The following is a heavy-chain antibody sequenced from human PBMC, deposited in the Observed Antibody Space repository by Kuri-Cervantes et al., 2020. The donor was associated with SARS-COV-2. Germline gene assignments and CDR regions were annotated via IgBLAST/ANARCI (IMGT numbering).Heavy chain of an antibody. CDR1: GFTFSSYS. CDR2: ISSSSSTI. J-gene: IGHJ5*02. D-gene: IGHD1-26*01. V-gene: IGHV3-48*01. CDR3: ARGPSGWFDP. Sequence: GESLKISCAASGFTFSSYSMNWVRQAPGKGLEWVSYISSSSSTIYYADSVRGRFTISRDNAKNSLYLQMNSLRAEDTAVYYCARGPSGWFDPWGQGTLVTVPS.